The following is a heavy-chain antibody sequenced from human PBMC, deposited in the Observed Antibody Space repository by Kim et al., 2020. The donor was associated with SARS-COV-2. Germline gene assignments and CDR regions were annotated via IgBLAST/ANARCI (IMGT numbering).Heavy chain of an antibody. CDR1: GFTFSSYG. CDR2: ISYDGSNK. Sequence: GRSLRLSCAASGFTFSSYGMHWVRQAPGKGLEWVAVISYDGSNKYYADSVKGRFTISRDNSKNTLYLQMNSLRAEDTAVYYCAKDGRPLGCSSTSCYYYYGMDVWGQGTTVTVSS. V-gene: IGHV3-30*18. CDR3: AKDGRPLGCSSTSCYYYYGMDV. J-gene: IGHJ6*02. D-gene: IGHD2-2*01.